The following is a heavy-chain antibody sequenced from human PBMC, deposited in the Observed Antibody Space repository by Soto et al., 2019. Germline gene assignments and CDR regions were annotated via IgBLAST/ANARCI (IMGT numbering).Heavy chain of an antibody. CDR2: INHSGST. J-gene: IGHJ4*02. D-gene: IGHD6-6*01. Sequence: SETLSLTCAVYGGSFSGYYWSWIRQPPGKGLEWIGEINHSGSTNYNPPLKSRVTISVDTSKNQFSLKLSSVTAADTAVYYCASVPAIKYYFDYWGQGTLVTVSS. CDR3: ASVPAIKYYFDY. V-gene: IGHV4-34*01. CDR1: GGSFSGYY.